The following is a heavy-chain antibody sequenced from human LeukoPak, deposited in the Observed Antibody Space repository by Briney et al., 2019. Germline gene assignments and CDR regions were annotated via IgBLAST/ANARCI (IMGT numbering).Heavy chain of an antibody. V-gene: IGHV4-61*02. CDR2: ISSSGST. CDR1: GDSLSSGDYY. Sequence: PSETLSLTCTVSGDSLSSGDYYWRWLRQPAGTGLEWLGRISSSGSTNYNPSLKSRVTISVDTSKNQFSLKLSSVTAADTAVYYCARTTEGGYTYDYFYYYYMDVWGKGTTVTISS. CDR3: ARTTEGGYTYDYFYYYYMDV. D-gene: IGHD5-18*01. J-gene: IGHJ6*03.